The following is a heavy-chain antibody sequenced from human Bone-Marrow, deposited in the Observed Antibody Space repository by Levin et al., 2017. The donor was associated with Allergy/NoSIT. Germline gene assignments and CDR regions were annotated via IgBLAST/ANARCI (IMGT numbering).Heavy chain of an antibody. CDR2: IWHDGSKK. CDR3: ARDFCDGGTCYDY. D-gene: IGHD2-15*01. Sequence: PGGSLRLSCAASGFTFRTYGFHWVRQTPSKGLEWVAVIWHDGSKKYYADSVEGRFTISRDDFKSTLYLQMNNLRADDTAVYYCARDFCDGGTCYDYWGQGTPVTVSS. J-gene: IGHJ4*02. CDR1: GFTFRTYG. V-gene: IGHV3-33*01.